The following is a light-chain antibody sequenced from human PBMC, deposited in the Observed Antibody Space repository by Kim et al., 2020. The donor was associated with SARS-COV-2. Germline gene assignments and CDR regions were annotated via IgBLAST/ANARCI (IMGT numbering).Light chain of an antibody. Sequence: PGGTVTLTCGSSTGAVTSGHYPYWFQQKPGPAPRTLIYDTSNKHSWTPARFSGSLLGGKAALTLSGAQPEDEAEYYCLLSYSGARVFGTGTKVTVL. CDR3: LLSYSGARV. CDR1: TGAVTSGHY. V-gene: IGLV7-46*01. J-gene: IGLJ1*01. CDR2: DTS.